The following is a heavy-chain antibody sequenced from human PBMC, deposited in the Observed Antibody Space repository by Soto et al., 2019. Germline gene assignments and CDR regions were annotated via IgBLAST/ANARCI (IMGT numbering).Heavy chain of an antibody. CDR2: IWYDGSNK. J-gene: IGHJ4*02. Sequence: QVQLVESGGGVVQPGRSLRLSCAASGFTFSSYGMHWVRQAPGKGLEWVAVIWYDGSNKYYADSVKGRFTISRDNSKNTVYRQMNSLRVEDTAVYYCARDRYSSGWYDLDYWGQGTLVTVSS. CDR1: GFTFSSYG. V-gene: IGHV3-33*01. CDR3: ARDRYSSGWYDLDY. D-gene: IGHD6-19*01.